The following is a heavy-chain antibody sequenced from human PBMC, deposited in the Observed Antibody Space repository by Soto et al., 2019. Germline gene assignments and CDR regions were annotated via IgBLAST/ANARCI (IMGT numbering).Heavy chain of an antibody. CDR3: GRDFEDFANYKFYYGMSV. V-gene: IGHV3-15*01. CDR1: GFTFSNAW. J-gene: IGHJ6*02. CDR2: IKSKTDGGTT. D-gene: IGHD4-4*01. Sequence: GGSLRLSCAASGFTFSNAWMSRVRQAPGKGLEWVDRIKSKTDGGTTDYAAPVKGRFTTSRDPSKNTLYLQMTSLTAEDAAVYYCGRDFEDFANYKFYYGMSVWGQGTTVTVSS.